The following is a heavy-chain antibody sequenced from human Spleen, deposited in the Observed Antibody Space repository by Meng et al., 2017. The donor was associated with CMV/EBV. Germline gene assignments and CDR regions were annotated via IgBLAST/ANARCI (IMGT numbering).Heavy chain of an antibody. J-gene: IGHJ6*02. D-gene: IGHD3-3*01. Sequence: GESLKISCAASGFTFSSYGMHWVRQAPGKGLEWVAFIRYDGSNKYYADSVKGRFTISRDNSKNTLYLQMNSLRDEDTAVYYCAKDLRTFVTIFGVVIMHYYGMDVWGQGTTVTVSS. CDR2: IRYDGSNK. CDR1: GFTFSSYG. CDR3: AKDLRTFVTIFGVVIMHYYGMDV. V-gene: IGHV3-30*02.